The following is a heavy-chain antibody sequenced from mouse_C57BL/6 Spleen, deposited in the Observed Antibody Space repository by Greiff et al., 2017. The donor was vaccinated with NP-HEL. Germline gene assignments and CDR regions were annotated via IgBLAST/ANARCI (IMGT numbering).Heavy chain of an antibody. V-gene: IGHV1-82*01. CDR2: IYPGDGDT. D-gene: IGHD2-3*01. CDR1: GYAFSSSW. CDR3: ARHPLYDGYFFAY. J-gene: IGHJ3*01. Sequence: QVQLQQSGPELVKPGASVKISCKASGYAFSSSWMNWVKQRPGKGLEWIGRIYPGDGDTNYNGKFKGKATLTADKSSSTAYMQLSSLTSEDSAVYICARHPLYDGYFFAYWGQGTLVTVAA.